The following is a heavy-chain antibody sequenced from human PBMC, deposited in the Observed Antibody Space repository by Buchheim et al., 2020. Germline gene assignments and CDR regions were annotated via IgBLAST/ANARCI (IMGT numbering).Heavy chain of an antibody. CDR3: ARLIAATGTNFDS. CDR2: ITGSGDST. D-gene: IGHD6-6*01. V-gene: IGHV3-23*01. CDR1: GFTFSNFA. J-gene: IGHJ4*02. Sequence: EVQLLESGGGLVQPGGSLRLSCAASGFTFSNFAMSWVRQASGRGLEWVSTITGSGDSTYNTDSVKGRFTISRDNSKNNLFLQMNSLRAEDTAVYFCARLIAATGTNFDSWGQGTL.